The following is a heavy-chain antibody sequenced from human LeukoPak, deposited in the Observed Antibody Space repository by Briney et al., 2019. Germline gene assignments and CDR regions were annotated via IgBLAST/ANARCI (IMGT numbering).Heavy chain of an antibody. D-gene: IGHD3-3*01. J-gene: IGHJ5*02. Sequence: ASVKVSCKASGGTFSSYATSWVRQAPGQGLEWMGGIIPIFGTANYAQKFQGRVTITADESTSTAYMELSSLRSEDTAVYYCASQVLITIFGVVTDLNWFDPWGQGTLVTVSS. CDR1: GGTFSSYA. CDR2: IIPIFGTA. V-gene: IGHV1-69*13. CDR3: ASQVLITIFGVVTDLNWFDP.